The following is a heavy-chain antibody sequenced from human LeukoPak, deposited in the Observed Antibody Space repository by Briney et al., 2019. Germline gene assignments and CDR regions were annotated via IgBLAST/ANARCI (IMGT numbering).Heavy chain of an antibody. Sequence: GGSLRLSCAASGFTISNYEMNWVRQAPGKGLEWVSYITNNGSTIYYADSVKGRLTISRDKAENSLYLQMNSLRAEDTAIYYCARDQWLAYYYHGMDVWGQGTTVTVSS. V-gene: IGHV3-48*03. D-gene: IGHD6-19*01. J-gene: IGHJ6*02. CDR1: GFTISNYE. CDR3: ARDQWLAYYYHGMDV. CDR2: ITNNGSTI.